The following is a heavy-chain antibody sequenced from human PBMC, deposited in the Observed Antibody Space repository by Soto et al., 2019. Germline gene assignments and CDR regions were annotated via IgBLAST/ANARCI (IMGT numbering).Heavy chain of an antibody. V-gene: IGHV1-18*04. J-gene: IGHJ5*02. CDR1: GYTFTSYG. Sequence: GASVKVSCKASGYTFTSYGISWVRQAPGQGLEWMGWISAYNGNTNYAQKLQGRVTMTTDTSTSTAYMELRSLRSDDTAVYYCARDPGPYGGGALKNWFDPWGQGTLVTVSS. D-gene: IGHD4-17*01. CDR3: ARDPGPYGGGALKNWFDP. CDR2: ISAYNGNT.